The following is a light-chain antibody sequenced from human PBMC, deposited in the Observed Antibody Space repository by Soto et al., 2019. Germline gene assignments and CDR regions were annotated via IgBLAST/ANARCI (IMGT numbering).Light chain of an antibody. CDR1: QRLSRY. CDR3: QQYSSSPRT. Sequence: EIVLTQAPATLSLSPGERATLSCRASQRLSRYLAWYQQKPGQAPRLLIYGTSSRATGIPDRFSGSGSGTDFTLTISSLEPEDFAVYYCQQYSSSPRTFGQGTKVDIK. CDR2: GTS. J-gene: IGKJ1*01. V-gene: IGKV3-20*01.